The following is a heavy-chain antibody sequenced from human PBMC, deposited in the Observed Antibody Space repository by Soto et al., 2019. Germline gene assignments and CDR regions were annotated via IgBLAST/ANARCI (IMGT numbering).Heavy chain of an antibody. V-gene: IGHV2-5*02. CDR2: IYWDDDE. CDR1: GFSLNTDGEG. J-gene: IGHJ4*02. CDR3: AHSRNLITEDAQVGDFDY. Sequence: QITLKESGPTQVKPTQTITLTCSFSGFSLNTDGEGVGWVRQPPGEALEWLALIYWDDDESYSPSLKTRLTIPKDPSKNPVVLIMTNMDPVDTATYYCAHSRNLITEDAQVGDFDYWGQGTLVTVSS. D-gene: IGHD3-10*01.